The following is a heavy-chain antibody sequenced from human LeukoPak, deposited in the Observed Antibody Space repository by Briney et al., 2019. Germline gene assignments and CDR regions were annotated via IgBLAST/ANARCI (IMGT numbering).Heavy chain of an antibody. D-gene: IGHD5-24*01. J-gene: IGHJ6*03. V-gene: IGHV4-59*01. CDR2: IYYSGST. Sequence: SETLSLTCTVSGGSISSYYWSWIRQPPGKGLEWIGYIYYSGSTNYNPSLKSRVTISVDTSKNQFSLKLSSVTAADTAVYYCAAAGTDGYNHYYYYMDVWGKGTTVTVSS. CDR3: AAAGTDGYNHYYYYMDV. CDR1: GGSISSYY.